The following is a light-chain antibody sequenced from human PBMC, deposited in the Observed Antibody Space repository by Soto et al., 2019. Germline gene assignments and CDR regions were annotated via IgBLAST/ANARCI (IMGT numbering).Light chain of an antibody. CDR3: QSYDSSLGYV. CDR1: SSNIGAGYH. J-gene: IGLJ1*01. V-gene: IGLV1-40*01. Sequence: QSLLTQPPSVSGAPGQRVTMSCTGSSSNIGAGYHVHWYQRLPGTAPKLLIYTNRYRPSGVPDRFSGSRSGTSASLAITGLQAEDEADYYCQSYDSSLGYVFGTGTKVTVL. CDR2: TNR.